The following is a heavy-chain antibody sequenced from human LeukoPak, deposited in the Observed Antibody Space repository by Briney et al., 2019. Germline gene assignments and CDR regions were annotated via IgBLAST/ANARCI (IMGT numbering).Heavy chain of an antibody. CDR3: AKDPSYDFWSGYKVY. D-gene: IGHD3-3*01. Sequence: PGRSLRLSCAASGFTFSSYAMSWVRQAPGKGLEWVSAISGSGGSTYYADSVKGRFTISRDNSKNTLYLQMNSLRAEDTAVYYCAKDPSYDFWSGYKVYWGQGTLVTVSS. J-gene: IGHJ4*02. V-gene: IGHV3-23*01. CDR1: GFTFSSYA. CDR2: ISGSGGST.